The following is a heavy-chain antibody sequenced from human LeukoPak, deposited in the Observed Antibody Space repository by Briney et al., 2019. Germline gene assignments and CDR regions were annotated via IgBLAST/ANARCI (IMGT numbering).Heavy chain of an antibody. V-gene: IGHV4-30-2*01. J-gene: IGHJ6*02. CDR1: GGSISSGGYS. Sequence: TSETLSLTCAVSGGSISSGGYSWSWIRQPPGKGLEWIGYIYHSGSTYYNPSLKSRATISVDRSKNQFSLKLSSVTAADTAVYYCARVGERYFDWLEEEDGMDVWGQGTTVTVSS. CDR3: ARVGERYFDWLEEEDGMDV. CDR2: IYHSGST. D-gene: IGHD3-9*01.